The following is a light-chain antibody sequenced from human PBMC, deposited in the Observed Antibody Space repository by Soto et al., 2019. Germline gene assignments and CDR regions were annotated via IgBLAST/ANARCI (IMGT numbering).Light chain of an antibody. CDR2: AAS. Sequence: DIQMTQFPSSLSASVGDRVTITCRASQGIRNDSAWYQQKPGKATKRLIYAASSLQSGVPSRFSGSGSGTEFTLAISSLQPEDFATFYCLQHSTYPLTFGQGTKVEIK. CDR3: LQHSTYPLT. V-gene: IGKV1-17*01. CDR1: QGIRND. J-gene: IGKJ1*01.